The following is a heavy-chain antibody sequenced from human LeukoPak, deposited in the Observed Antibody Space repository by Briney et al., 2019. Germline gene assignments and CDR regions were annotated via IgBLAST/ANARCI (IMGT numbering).Heavy chain of an antibody. J-gene: IGHJ3*02. D-gene: IGHD3-16*02. Sequence: PSETLSLTCTVSGGSISSTSYYWGWIRQPPGKGLAWIGIMYYRGSIRYDPSLKSRVPISVDTPENKFSLRLSSVTAADTALYYCARGVWGNYRAAFDIWGQGTMVTVSS. CDR1: GGSISSTSYY. CDR2: MYYRGSI. V-gene: IGHV4-39*01. CDR3: ARGVWGNYRAAFDI.